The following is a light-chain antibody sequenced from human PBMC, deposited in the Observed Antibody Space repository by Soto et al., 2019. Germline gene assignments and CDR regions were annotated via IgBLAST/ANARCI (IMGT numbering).Light chain of an antibody. CDR1: QSVSSSY. CDR3: QQYGSSPPWT. V-gene: IGKV3-20*01. Sequence: EFVLTQSPGTLSLSPGERATLSCRASQSVSSSYLAWYQQKPGQAPRLLIYGASSRATGIPDRFSGSGSGTEFTLTISRLEPEDFAVYYCQQYGSSPPWTFGQGTKVEIK. J-gene: IGKJ1*01. CDR2: GAS.